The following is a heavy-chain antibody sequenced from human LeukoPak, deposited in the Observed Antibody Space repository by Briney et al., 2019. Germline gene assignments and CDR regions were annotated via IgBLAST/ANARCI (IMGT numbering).Heavy chain of an antibody. D-gene: IGHD4-23*01. V-gene: IGHV4-4*09. CDR2: IYTSGST. Sequence: PSETLSLTCTVSGGSISSYYWSWIRQPPGKGLEWIGYIYTSGSTNYNPSLKSRATISVDTSKNQFSLKLSSVTAADTAVYYCASLDYGGNSDYWGQGTLVTVSS. J-gene: IGHJ4*02. CDR1: GGSISSYY. CDR3: ASLDYGGNSDY.